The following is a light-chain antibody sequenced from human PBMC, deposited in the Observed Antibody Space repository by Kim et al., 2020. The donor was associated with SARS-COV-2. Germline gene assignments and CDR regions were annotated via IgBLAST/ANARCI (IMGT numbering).Light chain of an antibody. V-gene: IGKV4-1*01. CDR2: WAY. CDR3: QQYYSSPWT. CDR1: QSVLYSPNNKNH. Sequence: ATLKCKSSQSVLYSPNNKNHLAWYQEKSGQPPRLLIYWAYTRESGVPDRFSGSESGTDFTLTISSLQAEDVAVYYCQQYYSSPWTFRQGTKVEIK. J-gene: IGKJ1*01.